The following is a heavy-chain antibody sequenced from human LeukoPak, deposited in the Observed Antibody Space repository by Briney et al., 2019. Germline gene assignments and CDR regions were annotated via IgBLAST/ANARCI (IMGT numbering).Heavy chain of an antibody. J-gene: IGHJ5*02. CDR3: AREHGGNWFDP. D-gene: IGHD4-23*01. CDR1: GGSISTSNYY. Sequence: SETLSLTCTVSGGSISTSNYYWGWIRQPPGKGLEWIGSIYYSGNTYYNASLKSRVTISVDTSKNQFSLKLSSVTAADTAVYYCAREHGGNWFDPWGQGTLVTVSS. CDR2: IYYSGNT. V-gene: IGHV4-39*07.